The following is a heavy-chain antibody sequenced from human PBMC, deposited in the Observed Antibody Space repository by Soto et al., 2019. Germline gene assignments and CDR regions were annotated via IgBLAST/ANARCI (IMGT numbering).Heavy chain of an antibody. CDR2: IYYSGST. CDR3: ASEYSSSRGFDY. J-gene: IGHJ4*02. CDR1: GGSVTNSSYY. V-gene: IGHV4-39*01. Sequence: SETLSLTCTVSGGSVTNSSYYWGWIRQPPGKGLEWIGSIYYSGSTYYNPSLKSRVTISVDTSKNQFSLKLSSVTAANQTVYYCASEYSSSRGFDYWGQGTLVTVSS. D-gene: IGHD6-13*01.